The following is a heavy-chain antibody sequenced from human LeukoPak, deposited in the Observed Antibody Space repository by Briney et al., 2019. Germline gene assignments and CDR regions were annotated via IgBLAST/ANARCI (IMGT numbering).Heavy chain of an antibody. J-gene: IGHJ5*02. D-gene: IGHD3-22*01. CDR3: ARDNKGYYPNWFDP. CDR2: IEGDGSRS. Sequence: GGSLRLSCAASGFTFSRFWMHWVRQAPGKGLVWVARIEGDGSRSTYADSVKGRFTISRDNAKNTLYLQMNSLRVEDTAVYYCARDNKGYYPNWFDPWGQGTLVTVSS. CDR1: GFTFSRFW. V-gene: IGHV3-74*01.